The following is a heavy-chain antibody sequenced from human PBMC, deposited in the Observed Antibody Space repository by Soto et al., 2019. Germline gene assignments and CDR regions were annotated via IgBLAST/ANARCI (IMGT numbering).Heavy chain of an antibody. CDR1: GYTFTSFE. CDR3: ARAHFLWEPRGAMDD. Sequence: QVQLVQSGAEVKTPGASVKVSCKASGYTFTSFEVNWVRQAAGQGLEWMGWMNANSGNTAYAQKFQGRVTRTRNANTNTAYTELSSRKSEDTAVYHSARAHFLWEPRGAMDDWGQGTTITVSS. V-gene: IGHV1-8*01. D-gene: IGHD1-1*01. J-gene: IGHJ6*02. CDR2: MNANSGNT.